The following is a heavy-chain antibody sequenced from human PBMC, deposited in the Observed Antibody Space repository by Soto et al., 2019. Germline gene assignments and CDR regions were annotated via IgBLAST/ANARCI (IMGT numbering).Heavy chain of an antibody. CDR2: ISGSGGIT. Sequence: EVQLLESGGGLVQPGGSLRLSCAASGFTFSSYAMSWVRQAPGKGLEWVSGISGSGGITYYADSVKGRFTTSRDNSKNMLYLQMSSQRGKDTAVYDCEKDSCSGGSCYSNLDYWGQGTLVTVSS. CDR1: GFTFSSYA. J-gene: IGHJ4*02. V-gene: IGHV3-23*01. D-gene: IGHD2-15*01. CDR3: EKDSCSGGSCYSNLDY.